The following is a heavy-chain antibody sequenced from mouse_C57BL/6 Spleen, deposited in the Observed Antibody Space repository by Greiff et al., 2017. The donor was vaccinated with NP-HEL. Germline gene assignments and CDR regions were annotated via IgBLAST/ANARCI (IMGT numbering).Heavy chain of an antibody. CDR1: GYTFTSYW. Sequence: QVQLQQPGAELVKPGASVKLSCKASGYTFTSYWMQWVKQRPGQGLEWIGEIDPSDSYTNYNQKFKGKATLTVDTSSSTAYMQLSSLTSEDSAVYYGARGITTVVAPLDYWGQGTTLTVSS. CDR2: IDPSDSYT. D-gene: IGHD1-1*01. J-gene: IGHJ2*01. CDR3: ARGITTVVAPLDY. V-gene: IGHV1-50*01.